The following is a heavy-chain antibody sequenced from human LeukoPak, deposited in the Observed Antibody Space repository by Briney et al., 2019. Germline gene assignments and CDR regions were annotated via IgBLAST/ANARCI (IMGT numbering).Heavy chain of an antibody. D-gene: IGHD6-19*01. Sequence: GGSLRLSCAASGFTFSSYAMHWVRQAPGKGLEWVAVISYDGSNKYYADSVKGRFTISRDNSKNTLYLQMNSLRAGDTAVYYCARAGDSSGWYPYFDYWGQGTLVTVSS. V-gene: IGHV3-30-3*01. J-gene: IGHJ4*02. CDR1: GFTFSSYA. CDR2: ISYDGSNK. CDR3: ARAGDSSGWYPYFDY.